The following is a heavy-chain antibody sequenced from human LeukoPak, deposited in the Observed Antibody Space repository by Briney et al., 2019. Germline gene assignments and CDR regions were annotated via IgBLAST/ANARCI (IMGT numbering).Heavy chain of an antibody. Sequence: SETLSLTCTVSGGSISSGGYYWSWIRQHPGKGLEWLGYIYYSGSTYYNPSLKSRVTISVDTSKNQFSLKLSSVTAADTAVYYCARDFRTVVTRYYYYYGMDVWGQGTTVTVSS. V-gene: IGHV4-31*03. CDR1: GGSISSGGYY. D-gene: IGHD2-21*02. J-gene: IGHJ6*02. CDR2: IYYSGST. CDR3: ARDFRTVVTRYYYYYGMDV.